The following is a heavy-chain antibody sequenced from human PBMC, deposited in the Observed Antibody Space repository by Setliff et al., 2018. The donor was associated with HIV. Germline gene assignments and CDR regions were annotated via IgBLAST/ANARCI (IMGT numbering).Heavy chain of an antibody. V-gene: IGHV1-69*10. J-gene: IGHJ4*02. CDR2: IIPILGIA. D-gene: IGHD3-22*01. CDR1: GYIFTHYG. Sequence: SVKVSCKASGYIFTHYGISWVRQAPGQGLEWMGGIIPILGIANYAQKFQGRVTITTDESTSTVYMELSSLRSEDTAVYYCARAAYGYDSSGYFFDYWGQGTLVTVSS. CDR3: ARAAYGYDSSGYFFDY.